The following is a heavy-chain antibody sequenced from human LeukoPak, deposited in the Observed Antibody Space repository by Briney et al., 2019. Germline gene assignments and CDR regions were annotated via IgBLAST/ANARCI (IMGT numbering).Heavy chain of an antibody. D-gene: IGHD3-10*01. J-gene: IGHJ6*02. CDR1: GYTFTGYY. CDR2: INPNSGGT. V-gene: IGHV1-2*02. CDR3: VRDGGPPLWFGASAYNMDV. Sequence: ASVKVSCKASGYTFTGYYMHWVRQAPGQGLEWMGWINPNSGGTDYAQKFQGRVTMTRDTSISTAYMDLRRLRSDDTAVYYCVRDGGPPLWFGASAYNMDVWSQGTTVTVSS.